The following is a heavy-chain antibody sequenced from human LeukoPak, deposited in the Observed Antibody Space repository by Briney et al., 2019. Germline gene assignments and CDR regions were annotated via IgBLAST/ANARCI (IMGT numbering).Heavy chain of an antibody. CDR2: ISGSGGST. CDR3: ARGHQSGSYLPTFDY. J-gene: IGHJ4*02. V-gene: IGHV3-23*01. D-gene: IGHD1-26*01. CDR1: GFTFSSYA. Sequence: GGSLRLSCAASGFTFSSYAMSWVRQAPGKGLEWASAISGSGGSTYYADSVKGRFTISRDNSKNTLYLQMNSLRAEDTAVYYCARGHQSGSYLPTFDYWGQGTLVTVSS.